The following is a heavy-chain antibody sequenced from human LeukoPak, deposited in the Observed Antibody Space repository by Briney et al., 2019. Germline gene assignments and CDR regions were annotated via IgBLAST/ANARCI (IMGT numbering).Heavy chain of an antibody. Sequence: GGSLRLSCASSGLTFSSYAMTWVRQAPGKGLEWVSTISGSGASTYYADSVKGRVTISRDNSKSTLYLQMNSLRTDDTAVYYCAKDGGLYYFYYSMDVWGKGTTVTVSS. CDR1: GLTFSSYA. D-gene: IGHD3-16*01. V-gene: IGHV3-23*01. J-gene: IGHJ6*03. CDR3: AKDGGLYYFYYSMDV. CDR2: ISGSGAST.